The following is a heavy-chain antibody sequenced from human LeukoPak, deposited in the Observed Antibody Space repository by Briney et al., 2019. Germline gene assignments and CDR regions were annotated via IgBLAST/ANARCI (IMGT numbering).Heavy chain of an antibody. Sequence: GGSLRLSCAASGFTFSSYAMSWVRQAPGKGLEWVSAISGSGGSTYYADSVKGRFTISRDNSKNTLYLQMNSLRAEDTAVYYCAKDRPKYYYDSSGYPDVALDIWGQGTMVTVSS. CDR2: ISGSGGST. D-gene: IGHD3-22*01. CDR3: AKDRPKYYYDSSGYPDVALDI. J-gene: IGHJ3*02. CDR1: GFTFSSYA. V-gene: IGHV3-23*01.